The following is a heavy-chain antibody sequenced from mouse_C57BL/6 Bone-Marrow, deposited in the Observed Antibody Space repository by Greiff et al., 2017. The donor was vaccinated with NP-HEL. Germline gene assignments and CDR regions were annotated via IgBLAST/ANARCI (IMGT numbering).Heavy chain of an antibody. D-gene: IGHD2-3*01. V-gene: IGHV2-3*01. CDR3: AKGDGYYKGAFDY. J-gene: IGHJ2*01. CDR2: IWGDGST. CDR1: GFSLTSYG. Sequence: VQLQQSGPGLVAPSQSLSITCTVSGFSLTSYGVSWVRQPPGKGLEWLGVIWGDGSTNSNSALISRLSISKDNSNSQVFLKLNRLQTDDTATDYCAKGDGYYKGAFDYWGPGTTLTVSS.